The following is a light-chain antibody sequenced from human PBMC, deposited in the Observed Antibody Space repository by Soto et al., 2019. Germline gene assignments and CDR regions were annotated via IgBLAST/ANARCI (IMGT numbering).Light chain of an antibody. CDR3: SSSTHSNTVV. CDR2: DVT. J-gene: IGLJ3*02. CDR1: SGDIGAYDH. Sequence: QSALTQPASVSGSPGQSVILSCSGTSGDIGAYDHVAWFQQHPGEVPKLLLRDVTNRPSGVSGRFSGSKSGNTAYLTISGLRPEGEADYYCSSSTHSNTVVFGGGTKLTVL. V-gene: IGLV2-14*03.